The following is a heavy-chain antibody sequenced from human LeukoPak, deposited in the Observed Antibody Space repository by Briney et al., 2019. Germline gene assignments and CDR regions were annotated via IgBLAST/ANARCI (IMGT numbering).Heavy chain of an antibody. Sequence: PSETLSLTCTVYGGSFSGYYCSWIRQPPGKGLEWIGEINHSGSTNNNPSLKSRLTLSVDTSKNHFYLQQRYVTAADTAVYYCARILLGSSGYYWRGNWFAPWGQGTLVTVSS. CDR3: ARILLGSSGYYWRGNWFAP. D-gene: IGHD3-22*01. V-gene: IGHV4-34*01. CDR2: INHSGST. CDR1: GGSFSGYY. J-gene: IGHJ5*02.